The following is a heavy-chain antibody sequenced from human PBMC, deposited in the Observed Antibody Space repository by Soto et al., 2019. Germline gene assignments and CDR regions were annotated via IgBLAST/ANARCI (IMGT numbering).Heavy chain of an antibody. J-gene: IGHJ6*02. CDR1: GYSFTSYW. CDR3: ASRHIGYCSGGSCYEDYYYYGMDV. V-gene: IGHV5-10-1*01. CDR2: IDPSDSYT. D-gene: IGHD2-15*01. Sequence: PGESLKISCKGSGYSFTSYWISWVRQMPGKGLEWMGRIDPSDSYTNYSPSFQGHVTISADKSISTAYLQWSSLKASDTAMYYCASRHIGYCSGGSCYEDYYYYGMDVWGQGTTVTVSS.